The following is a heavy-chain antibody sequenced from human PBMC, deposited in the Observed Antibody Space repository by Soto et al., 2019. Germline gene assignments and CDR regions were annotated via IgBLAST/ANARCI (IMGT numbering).Heavy chain of an antibody. V-gene: IGHV2-70*20. Sequence: SGPTLVNPTQTLTLTCTFSGFSLTSGGMCVSWVRQPPGKALEWLALIDSDDDKYFSTSLKTRLTISKDTSKNQVVLTMTNMDPVDTGTYYCVRGHSSGWYFDYWGQGALVTVSS. CDR1: GFSLTSGGMC. J-gene: IGHJ4*02. CDR3: VRGHSSGWYFDY. CDR2: IDSDDDK. D-gene: IGHD6-19*01.